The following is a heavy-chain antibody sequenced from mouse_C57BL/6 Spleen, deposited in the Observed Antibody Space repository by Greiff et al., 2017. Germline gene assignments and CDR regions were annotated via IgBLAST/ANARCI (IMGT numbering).Heavy chain of an antibody. V-gene: IGHV5-9-1*02. CDR3: TRAYYGLDY. D-gene: IGHD1-1*01. J-gene: IGHJ2*01. CDR1: GFTFSSYA. CDR2: ISSGGDYI. Sequence: EVHLVESGEGLVKPGGSLQLSCAASGFTFSSYAMSWVRQTPEKRLEWVAYISSGGDYIYYADTVKGRFTISRDNARNTLYLQMSSLKSEDTAMYYCTRAYYGLDYWGQGTTLTVSS.